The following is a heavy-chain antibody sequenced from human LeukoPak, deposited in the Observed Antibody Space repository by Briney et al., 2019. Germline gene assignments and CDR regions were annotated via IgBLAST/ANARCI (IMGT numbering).Heavy chain of an antibody. Sequence: GGSLRLSCAASGFTFSSYSMNWVRQAPGKGLEWASSISSSSSYIYYADSVKGRFTISRDNAKNSLYLQMNSLRAEDTAVYYCARERGGAPDYWGQGTLVTVSS. J-gene: IGHJ4*02. V-gene: IGHV3-21*01. CDR2: ISSSSSYI. CDR3: ARERGGAPDY. CDR1: GFTFSSYS. D-gene: IGHD1-26*01.